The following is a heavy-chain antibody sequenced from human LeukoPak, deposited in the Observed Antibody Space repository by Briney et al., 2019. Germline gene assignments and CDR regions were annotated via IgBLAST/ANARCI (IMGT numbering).Heavy chain of an antibody. CDR3: ARRIAATGREFDC. D-gene: IGHD6-13*01. CDR2: MNPANSDS. CDR1: GFSFANYW. J-gene: IGHJ4*02. Sequence: GESLKISCKGSGFSFANYWIAWVRQMPGEGLEWMGIMNPANSDSRYSPSFQGQVTFSADKSISTAYLQWSSLKASDSAMYYCARRIAATGREFDCWGQGTLVTVSS. V-gene: IGHV5-51*01.